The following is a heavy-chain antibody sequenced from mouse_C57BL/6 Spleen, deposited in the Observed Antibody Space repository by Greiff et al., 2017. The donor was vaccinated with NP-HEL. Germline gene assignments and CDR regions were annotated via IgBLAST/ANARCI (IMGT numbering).Heavy chain of an antibody. V-gene: IGHV14-1*01. D-gene: IGHD1-1*01. CDR2: IDPEDGDT. CDR3: TLTTVVAFDY. Sequence: EVKLQESGAELVRPGASVKLSCTASGFNIKDYYMHWVKQRPEQGLEWIGRIDPEDGDTEYAPKFQGKATITADTSSNTAYLQLSSLTSEDTAVYYCTLTTVVAFDYWGQGTTLTVSS. CDR1: GFNIKDYY. J-gene: IGHJ2*01.